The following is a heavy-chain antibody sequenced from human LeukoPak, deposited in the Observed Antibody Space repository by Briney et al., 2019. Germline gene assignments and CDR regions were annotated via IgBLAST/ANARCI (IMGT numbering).Heavy chain of an antibody. J-gene: IGHJ5*02. CDR3: ARESFYDILTDSHNWFDP. Sequence: GASVRVSCKASGYTFTNYAINWVRQAPGQGLEWMGWINPNSGGTNYAQKFQGRVTMTRDTSISTAYMELSRLRSDDTAVYYCARESFYDILTDSHNWFDPWGQGTLVTVSS. CDR2: INPNSGGT. D-gene: IGHD3-9*01. CDR1: GYTFTNYA. V-gene: IGHV1-2*02.